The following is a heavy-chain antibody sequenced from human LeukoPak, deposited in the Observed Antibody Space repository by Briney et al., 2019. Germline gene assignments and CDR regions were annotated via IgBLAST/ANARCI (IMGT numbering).Heavy chain of an antibody. D-gene: IGHD3-10*01. V-gene: IGHV1-69*13. Sequence: ASVKVSCKASGGTFSSYAISWERQAPGQGLEWMGGIIPIFGTANYAQKFQGRVTITADESTSTAYMELSSLRSEDTAVYYCAMGYGSGSYYSFDYWGQGTLVTVSS. CDR1: GGTFSSYA. CDR3: AMGYGSGSYYSFDY. J-gene: IGHJ4*02. CDR2: IIPIFGTA.